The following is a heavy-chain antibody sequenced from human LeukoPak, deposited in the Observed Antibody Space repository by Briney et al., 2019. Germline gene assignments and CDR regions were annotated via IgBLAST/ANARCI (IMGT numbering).Heavy chain of an antibody. D-gene: IGHD3-10*01. Sequence: SVKVSCKASGGTFSSYAISWVRQAPGQGLEWMGRIIPIFGTANYAQKFQGRVTITTDESTSTAYMELSRLRSDDTAVYYCARATRSGGFGELYNAFDIWGQGTMVTVSS. CDR2: IIPIFGTA. CDR1: GGTFSSYA. CDR3: ARATRSGGFGELYNAFDI. J-gene: IGHJ3*02. V-gene: IGHV1-69*05.